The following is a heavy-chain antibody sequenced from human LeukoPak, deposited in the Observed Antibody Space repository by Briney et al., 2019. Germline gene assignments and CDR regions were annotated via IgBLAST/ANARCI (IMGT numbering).Heavy chain of an antibody. CDR1: GFSFSGYE. J-gene: IGHJ4*02. CDR2: ISSSVSTI. CDR3: VKGLYTIDY. D-gene: IGHD2-2*02. V-gene: IGHV3-48*03. Sequence: GGSLRLSCAASGFSFSGYEMNWVRQAPGKGLEWVSYISSSVSTIYYADSVKGRFTISRDNAKNSLYLQMNSLRVDDTAVYYCVKGLYTIDYWGQGTLVTVSS.